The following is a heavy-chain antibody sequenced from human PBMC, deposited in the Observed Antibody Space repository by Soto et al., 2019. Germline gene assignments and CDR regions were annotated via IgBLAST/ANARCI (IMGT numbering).Heavy chain of an antibody. Sequence: QVQLVQSGAEVKKPGASVKVSCKASGYTFTSYDINWVRQATGQGLEWMGWMNPNSGNTGYAQKFQGRVTMTRNTSISTAYMELSSLRSEDTAVYYCARVGVLHLPPRPYYYYGMDVWGQGTTVTVSS. CDR3: ARVGVLHLPPRPYYYYGMDV. CDR2: MNPNSGNT. V-gene: IGHV1-8*01. J-gene: IGHJ6*02. CDR1: GYTFTSYD. D-gene: IGHD6-13*01.